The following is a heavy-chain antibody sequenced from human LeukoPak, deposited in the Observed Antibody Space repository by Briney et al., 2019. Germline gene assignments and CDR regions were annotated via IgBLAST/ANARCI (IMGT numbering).Heavy chain of an antibody. D-gene: IGHD3-16*01. Sequence: PSETLSLTCSVSGASISSYYWSWIRQPPGKGLEWIGYIYSSGSTTYNPSLKSRVTISVDTSKKQFSLKLSSVTAADTAVYYCAWGSLLGYFDSWGQGTLVTVSS. V-gene: IGHV4-59*01. CDR1: GASISSYY. CDR3: AWGSLLGYFDS. CDR2: IYSSGST. J-gene: IGHJ4*02.